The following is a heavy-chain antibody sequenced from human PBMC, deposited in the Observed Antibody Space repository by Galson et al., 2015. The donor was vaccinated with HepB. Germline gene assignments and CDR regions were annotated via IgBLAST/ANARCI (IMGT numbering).Heavy chain of an antibody. J-gene: IGHJ4*02. D-gene: IGHD2-2*02. V-gene: IGHV1-18*01. CDR2: ISAYNGNT. Sequence: SVKVSCKASGYTFTSYGISWVRQAPGQGLEWMGWISAYNGNTNYAQKLEGRVTMTTDTSTSTAYMELRSLRSDDTAVYYCARDRYCSSTSCYTGGGDYWGQGTLVTVSS. CDR1: GYTFTSYG. CDR3: ARDRYCSSTSCYTGGGDY.